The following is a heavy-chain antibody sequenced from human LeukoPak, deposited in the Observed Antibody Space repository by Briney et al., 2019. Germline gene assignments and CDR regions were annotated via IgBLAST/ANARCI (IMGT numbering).Heavy chain of an antibody. CDR1: GFTFGDYA. Sequence: PGGSLRLSCTASGFTFGDYAMSWVRQAPGKGLEWVSAISGSGGITSFADSVKGRFTISRDNSKNTLYLQMNSLRAEDTAVYYCALAVAGTIDYWGQGTLVTVSS. J-gene: IGHJ4*02. D-gene: IGHD6-19*01. V-gene: IGHV3-23*01. CDR3: ALAVAGTIDY. CDR2: ISGSGGIT.